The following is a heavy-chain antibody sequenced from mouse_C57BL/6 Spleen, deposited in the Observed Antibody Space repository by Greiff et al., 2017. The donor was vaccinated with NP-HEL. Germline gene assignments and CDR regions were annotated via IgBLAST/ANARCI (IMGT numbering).Heavy chain of an antibody. CDR1: GYTFTEYT. J-gene: IGHJ3*01. Sequence: QVQLQQSGAELVKPGASVKLSCKASGYTFTEYTIHWVKQRSGQGLEWIGWFYPGSGSIKYNEKFKDKATLTADTSSSTVYMELSRLTSEDSAVYLCARHEVRGANWGAWCAYWGQGTLVTVSA. CDR3: ARHEVRGANWGAWCAY. V-gene: IGHV1-62-2*01. D-gene: IGHD4-1*01. CDR2: FYPGSGSI.